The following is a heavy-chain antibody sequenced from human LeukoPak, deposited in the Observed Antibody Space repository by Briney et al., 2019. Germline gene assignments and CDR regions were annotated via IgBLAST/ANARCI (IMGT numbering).Heavy chain of an antibody. CDR3: ARHHPRNTVDF. CDR2: IIHSGST. D-gene: IGHD2/OR15-2a*01. V-gene: IGHV4-34*12. J-gene: IGHJ4*02. Sequence: PSETLSLTCAVYGGSFSDYYWSWIRQPPGKGLEWIGEIIHSGSTNYNPSLKSRVTISVDTSKNQFSLKLSSVTAADTAVYYCARHHPRNTVDFWGQGTLVTVSS. CDR1: GGSFSDYY.